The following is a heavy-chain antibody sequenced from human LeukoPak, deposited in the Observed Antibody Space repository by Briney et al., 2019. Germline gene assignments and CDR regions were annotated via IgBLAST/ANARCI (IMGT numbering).Heavy chain of an antibody. Sequence: GGSLRLSCAASEFSFSSHSMNWVRQAPGKGLEWVSTINSSGDYTCYADSVKGRFTISRDNAKNSLYLQMNSLRVEDTAVYYCARDGMITAYAFDIWGQGTMVTVSS. J-gene: IGHJ3*02. CDR2: INSSGDYT. V-gene: IGHV3-21*01. D-gene: IGHD3-16*01. CDR1: EFSFSSHS. CDR3: ARDGMITAYAFDI.